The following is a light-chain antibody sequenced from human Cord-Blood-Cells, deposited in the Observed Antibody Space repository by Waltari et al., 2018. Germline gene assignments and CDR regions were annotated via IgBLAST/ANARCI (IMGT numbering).Light chain of an antibody. CDR3: QQSYSTPYT. Sequence: DIQMTQSPSSLSASVGERVTITCRASQSISSYLNWYQQKPGKAPKLLIYAASSLHSGVPSRFSGSRSGTDFALTISSLQPEDFATYYCQQSYSTPYTFGQGTKLEIK. CDR1: QSISSY. V-gene: IGKV1-39*01. CDR2: AAS. J-gene: IGKJ2*01.